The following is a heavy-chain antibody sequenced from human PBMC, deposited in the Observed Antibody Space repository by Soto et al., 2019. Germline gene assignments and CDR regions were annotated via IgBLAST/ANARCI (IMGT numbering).Heavy chain of an antibody. CDR2: IYYSGST. CDR1: GSSMSSGGYY. J-gene: IGHJ5*02. D-gene: IGHD6-6*01. CDR3: ARDRHNNFFDP. V-gene: IGHV4-31*03. Sequence: SETLSLTCTVSGSSMSSGGYYWTWIRQSPGKGLEWIGYIYYSGSTYYNPSLESRVAISLDTSRSQFSLTLHSVTAADTAIYYCARDRHNNFFDPWGQGTLVTVSS.